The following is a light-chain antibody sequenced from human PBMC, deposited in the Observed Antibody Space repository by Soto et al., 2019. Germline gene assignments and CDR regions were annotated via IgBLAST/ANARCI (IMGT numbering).Light chain of an antibody. CDR1: QGIRND. V-gene: IGKV1-6*01. Sequence: AIQMTQSPSSLSASVGDRVTITCRASQGIRNDLGWFQQKPGKAPKLLIFAASSLERGIPSRFSGSGSGTDFTLTITSLQPEDFATYYCLQDYNYPWTFGQGTKVDIK. CDR3: LQDYNYPWT. CDR2: AAS. J-gene: IGKJ1*01.